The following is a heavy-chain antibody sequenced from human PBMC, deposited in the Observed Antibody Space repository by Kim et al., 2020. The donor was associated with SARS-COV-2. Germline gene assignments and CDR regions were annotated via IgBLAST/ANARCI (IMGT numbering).Heavy chain of an antibody. J-gene: IGHJ3*02. Sequence: LKSQVTISVDTSKNQFSLKLSSVTAADTAVYYCAREAVTMVRGVPRAFDIWGQGTMVTVSS. V-gene: IGHV4-31*01. CDR3: AREAVTMVRGVPRAFDI. D-gene: IGHD3-10*01.